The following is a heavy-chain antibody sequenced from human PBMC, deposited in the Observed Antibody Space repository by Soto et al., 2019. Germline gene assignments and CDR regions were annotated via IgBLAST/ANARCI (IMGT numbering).Heavy chain of an antibody. CDR2: ISGGGDGT. Sequence: EVQLLESGGGLVQPGGSLRLSCVASGVTFSTFAMTWVRQAPGKGLEWVSVISGGGDGTYYADSVKGRFAISRDNSKDTLYLQMNSPRAEDTAVYYCARGGYDFWSGYFGLWGQGTLVTVSS. J-gene: IGHJ5*02. CDR1: GVTFSTFA. D-gene: IGHD3-3*01. CDR3: ARGGYDFWSGYFGL. V-gene: IGHV3-23*01.